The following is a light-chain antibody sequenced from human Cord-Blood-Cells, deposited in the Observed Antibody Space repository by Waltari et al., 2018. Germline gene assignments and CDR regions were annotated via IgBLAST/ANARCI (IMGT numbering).Light chain of an antibody. CDR2: RAS. CDR1: QSVLYSSSNKNY. J-gene: IGKJ2*01. Sequence: DIVMTQSRDSLAVSLGERATINSKSSQSVLYSSSNKNYLAWYQQKPGQPPRLLIYRASTRESGVPDRFSGSGSGTDFTLTISSLQAEDVAVYYCQQYYSTPYTFGQGTKLEIK. V-gene: IGKV4-1*01. CDR3: QQYYSTPYT.